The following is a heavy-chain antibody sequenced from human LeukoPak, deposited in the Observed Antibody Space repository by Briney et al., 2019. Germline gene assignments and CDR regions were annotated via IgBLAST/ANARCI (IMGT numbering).Heavy chain of an antibody. CDR1: GYIFTNHS. CDR2: INPSGGSR. CDR3: ARGPPYGDYVRVWFDP. J-gene: IGHJ5*02. V-gene: IGHV1-46*01. D-gene: IGHD4-17*01. Sequence: ASVKVSCKASGYIFTNHSMHWVRQAPGQGLEWMGIINPSGGSRSYAQKLQGRVTLTRDMSTTTVYMEMNYLRPEDTAVYYCARGPPYGDYVRVWFDPWGQGTLVTVSS.